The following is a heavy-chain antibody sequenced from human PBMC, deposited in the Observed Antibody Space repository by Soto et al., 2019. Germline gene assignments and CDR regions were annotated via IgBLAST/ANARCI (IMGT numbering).Heavy chain of an antibody. V-gene: IGHV3-23*01. CDR1: GFTFSNHA. J-gene: IGHJ6*02. D-gene: IGHD2-2*01. CDR3: ARVRSTSCYLFGMDV. Sequence: PGGSLRLSCAASGFTFSNHAMSWVRQAPGKGLEWVSTIGGYGDTTYYADSAKGRFIISRDRSRNTLYLQTNSLRAEDTALYYCARVRSTSCYLFGMDVWGQGTTVTVSS. CDR2: IGGYGDTT.